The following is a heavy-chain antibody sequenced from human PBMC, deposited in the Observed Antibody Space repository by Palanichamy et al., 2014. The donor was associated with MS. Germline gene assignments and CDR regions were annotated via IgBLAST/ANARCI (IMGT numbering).Heavy chain of an antibody. CDR2: INHSGST. J-gene: IGHJ6*02. D-gene: IGHD6-6*01. V-gene: IGHV4-34*01. CDR1: GGSFSGYC. Sequence: QVQLQQWGAGLLKPSETLSLTCAVYGGSFSGYCWTWIRQPPGKGLEWIGEINHSGSTHYNPSHKSRVSISVDTSKNQFSLKLSSVSAADTAVYFCASGTPRKMLGAAARPSDYYHYGLDVWGQGTTVTV. CDR3: ASGTPRKMLGAAARPSDYYHYGLDV.